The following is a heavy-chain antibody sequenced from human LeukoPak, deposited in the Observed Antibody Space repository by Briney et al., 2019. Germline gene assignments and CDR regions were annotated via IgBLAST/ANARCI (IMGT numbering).Heavy chain of an antibody. CDR3: ARGIGGYDLYFDN. D-gene: IGHD5-12*01. CDR2: ISSSGSFI. J-gene: IGHJ4*02. CDR1: GFIFSDYS. Sequence: GGSLRLSCAASGFIFSDYSMNWVRQAPGKGLEWVSSISSSGSFIYYADSVKGRFTISKDNARNSLHLQMNSLRAEDTAVYYCARGIGGYDLYFDNWGQGALVTVSS. V-gene: IGHV3-21*01.